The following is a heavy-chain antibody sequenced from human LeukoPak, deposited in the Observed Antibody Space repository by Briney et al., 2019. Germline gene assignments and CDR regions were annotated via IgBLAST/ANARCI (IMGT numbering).Heavy chain of an antibody. CDR1: GFTFSSYS. D-gene: IGHD3-16*02. Sequence: GGSLRLSCAASGFTFSSYSMNWVRQAPGKGLEWVSYISSSSSYIYYADSVKGRFTISRDNAKNSLYLQMNSLRAEDTAVYYCARDIRGRDDYVWGSYPPEDAFDIWGQGTMVTVSS. J-gene: IGHJ3*02. V-gene: IGHV3-21*05. CDR2: ISSSSSYI. CDR3: ARDIRGRDDYVWGSYPPEDAFDI.